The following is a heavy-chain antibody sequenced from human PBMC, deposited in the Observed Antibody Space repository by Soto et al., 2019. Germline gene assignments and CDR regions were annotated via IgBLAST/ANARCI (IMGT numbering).Heavy chain of an antibody. J-gene: IGHJ3*02. Sequence: GESLKNSCDGSGYSFTSYWISWVRQVPGKGLEWMGRIDPSDSYTNYSPSFQGHVTISADKSISTAYLQWSSLKASDTAMYYCARQTTTVTTGGAFDIWGQGTMVTVSS. D-gene: IGHD4-17*01. CDR3: ARQTTTVTTGGAFDI. CDR2: IDPSDSYT. V-gene: IGHV5-10-1*01. CDR1: GYSFTSYW.